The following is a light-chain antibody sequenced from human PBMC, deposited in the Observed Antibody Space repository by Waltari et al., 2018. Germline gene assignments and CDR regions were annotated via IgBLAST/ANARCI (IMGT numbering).Light chain of an antibody. CDR2: WAS. CDR1: QRVLYSSNNKNY. V-gene: IGKV4-1*01. J-gene: IGKJ4*01. CDR3: QQYRSSPLT. Sequence: DIVMTQSPDSLAVSLGERATINCKSSQRVLYSSNNKNYLAWYQQKPGQPPKLLIYWASIRESGVPDRFSGSGSGTDFTLTISSLQAEDVAVYYCQQYRSSPLTFGGGTKVEIK.